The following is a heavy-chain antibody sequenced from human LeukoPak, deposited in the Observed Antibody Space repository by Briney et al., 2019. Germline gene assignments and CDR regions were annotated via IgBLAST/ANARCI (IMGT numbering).Heavy chain of an antibody. CDR1: GFTFDDYT. V-gene: IGHV3-43*01. CDR2: ISWDGGST. CDR3: ATIAAAGTRGAFDI. J-gene: IGHJ3*02. Sequence: RTGGSLRLSCAASGFTFDDYTMHWVRQAPGKGLEWVSLISWDGGSTYYADSVKGRFTISRDNSKNSLYLQMNSLRTEDTALYYCATIAAAGTRGAFDIWGQGTMVTVSS. D-gene: IGHD6-13*01.